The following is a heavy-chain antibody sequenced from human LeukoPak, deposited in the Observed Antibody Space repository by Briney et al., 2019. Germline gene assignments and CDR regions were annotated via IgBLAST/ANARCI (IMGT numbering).Heavy chain of an antibody. Sequence: SETQSLTCAVYGGSFSGYYWSWIRQPPGKGLEWIGEINHSGSTNYNPSLKSRVTISVDTSKNQFSLKLSSVTAADTAVYYCARRLYSSSWSPGYWFDPWGQGTLVTVSS. CDR3: ARRLYSSSWSPGYWFDP. CDR1: GGSFSGYY. J-gene: IGHJ5*02. V-gene: IGHV4-34*01. D-gene: IGHD6-13*01. CDR2: INHSGST.